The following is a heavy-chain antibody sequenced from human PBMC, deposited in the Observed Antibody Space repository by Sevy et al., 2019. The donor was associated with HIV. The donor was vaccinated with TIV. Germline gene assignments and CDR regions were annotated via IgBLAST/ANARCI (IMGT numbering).Heavy chain of an antibody. CDR1: GFTFGEYS. CDR2: IRSEVYGGTT. Sequence: GGSLRLSCTASGFTFGEYSMSWFRQAPGKGLEWVSFIRSEVYGGTTEYAASVKGRFTISRDDSKSIAYLQISSLKTADTAVYYCTRGRRVYADYGVDYWGQGTLVTVSS. CDR3: TRGRRVYADYGVDY. D-gene: IGHD4-17*01. V-gene: IGHV3-49*03. J-gene: IGHJ4*02.